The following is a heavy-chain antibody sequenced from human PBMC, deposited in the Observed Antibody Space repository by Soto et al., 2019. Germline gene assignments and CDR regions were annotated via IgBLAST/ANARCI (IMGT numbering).Heavy chain of an antibody. J-gene: IGHJ6*02. CDR2: IDASGNT. Sequence: QVQLQESGPGLVKASETLSLTCTVSADSITTYYWSWIRQPAGKGLEWIGRIDASGNTNYNPSLNSRVTMSIDTSKKQFSLKLTSVTAADTAIYYCARYSNNWFQTEGMDVWGQGTKVTV. D-gene: IGHD6-13*01. V-gene: IGHV4-4*07. CDR1: ADSITTYY. CDR3: ARYSNNWFQTEGMDV.